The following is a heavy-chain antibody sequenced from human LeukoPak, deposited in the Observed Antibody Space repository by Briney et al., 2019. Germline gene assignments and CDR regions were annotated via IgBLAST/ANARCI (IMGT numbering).Heavy chain of an antibody. D-gene: IGHD3-22*01. V-gene: IGHV1-2*02. Sequence: GAAGKVSCKASGYTFTGYYMHWVRQAPGQGLEWMGWINPNSGGTNYAQKFQGRVTMTRDTSISTAYMELSRLRSDDTAVYYCARDLRPHYYDSSGRFAFDIWGQGTMVTVSS. CDR1: GYTFTGYY. CDR2: INPNSGGT. CDR3: ARDLRPHYYDSSGRFAFDI. J-gene: IGHJ3*02.